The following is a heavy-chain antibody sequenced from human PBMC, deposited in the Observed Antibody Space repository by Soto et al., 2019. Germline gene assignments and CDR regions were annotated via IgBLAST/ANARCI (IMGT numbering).Heavy chain of an antibody. CDR1: GFTFSDYW. Sequence: GGSLRLSCAASGFTFSDYWMGWVRQAPGKGREGVAKRMVDGSEIQYVDSVKGRFSISRDNTRNSLVQQMSSLSAGDTAVYYCVKDGEYCSSTTCYSHRYHYFDSWGQGTQVTVSS. D-gene: IGHD2-2*01. CDR2: RMVDGSEI. V-gene: IGHV3-7*03. CDR3: VKDGEYCSSTTCYSHRYHYFDS. J-gene: IGHJ4*02.